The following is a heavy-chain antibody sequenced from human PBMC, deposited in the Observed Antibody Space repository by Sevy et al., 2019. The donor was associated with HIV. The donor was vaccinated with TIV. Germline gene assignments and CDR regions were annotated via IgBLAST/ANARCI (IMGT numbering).Heavy chain of an antibody. CDR1: GFTFSSYS. Sequence: GGSLRLSCAASGFTFSSYSMNWVRQAPGKGLEWVSSISPDSGYIYYADSVKGRFTISRDNAKNSLYLQMNSLRAEDTAVYYCARGDSCGAAFDIWGQGTMVTVSS. D-gene: IGHD6-25*01. CDR3: ARGDSCGAAFDI. J-gene: IGHJ3*02. V-gene: IGHV3-21*01. CDR2: ISPDSGYI.